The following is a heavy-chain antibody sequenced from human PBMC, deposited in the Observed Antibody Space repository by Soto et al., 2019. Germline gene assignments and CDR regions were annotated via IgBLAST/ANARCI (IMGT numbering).Heavy chain of an antibody. CDR1: GFTFSSYW. CDR2: IKPDGSEK. D-gene: IGHD3-22*01. V-gene: IGHV3-7*04. CDR3: ARGDYYDTTGPFSDAFDI. J-gene: IGHJ3*02. Sequence: GGSLRLSCAASGFTFSSYWMSWVRQAPGKGLEWVVIIKPDGSEKWYVDSVKGRFTISRDNAKNSLYLQMNSLRAEDTAVYYCARGDYYDTTGPFSDAFDIWGQGTMVTVSS.